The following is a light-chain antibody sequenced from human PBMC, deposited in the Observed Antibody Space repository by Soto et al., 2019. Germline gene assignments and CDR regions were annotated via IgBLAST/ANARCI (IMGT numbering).Light chain of an antibody. CDR3: QQYSTSLT. CDR2: GAS. Sequence: EILMTRSPATLSLSPGERVILSCRASQSVGSTLAWYQQKPGQAPRLLIRGASTRATGVPARFSGSGSGTEFTLTISSLQSEDFAVYYCQQYSTSLTFGGGTTLEIK. J-gene: IGKJ4*02. CDR1: QSVGST. V-gene: IGKV3-15*01.